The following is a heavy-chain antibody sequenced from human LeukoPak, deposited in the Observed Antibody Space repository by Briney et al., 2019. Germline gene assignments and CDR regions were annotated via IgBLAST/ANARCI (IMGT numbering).Heavy chain of an antibody. CDR2: ISSTGTYI. CDR1: LFTFSSSTFGSYT. V-gene: IGHV3-21*06. D-gene: IGHD4-11*01. CDR3: ARDLDYSTGFDY. J-gene: IGHJ4*02. Sequence: KPVRSLRLSSATSLFTFSSSTFGSYTMNWVRQAPGKVLESVSSISSTGTYIYYTDSVKGRFTISRDIANSLLYLQMNSLRADDTAVYYCARDLDYSTGFDYWGQGSLVTVSS.